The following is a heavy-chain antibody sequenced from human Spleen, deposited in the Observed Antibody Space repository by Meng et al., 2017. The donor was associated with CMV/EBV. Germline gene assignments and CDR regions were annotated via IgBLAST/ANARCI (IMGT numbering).Heavy chain of an antibody. V-gene: IGHV4-34*01. Sequence: SETLSLTCSVYGGSFSGYYRSWIRQPPGKGLEWIGEINQSGITNYNPSLKSRVTISVDTSKNQFSLILSSVTAADTAVYYCARGRVEGRPYLAYWGQGTLVTVS. CDR2: INQSGIT. D-gene: IGHD6-6*01. CDR3: ARGRVEGRPYLAY. J-gene: IGHJ4*02. CDR1: GGSFSGYY.